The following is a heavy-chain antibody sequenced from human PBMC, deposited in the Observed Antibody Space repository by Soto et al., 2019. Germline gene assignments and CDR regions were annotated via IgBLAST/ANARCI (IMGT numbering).Heavy chain of an antibody. V-gene: IGHV4-39*01. D-gene: IGHD6-25*01. CDR2: IYYSGRT. CDR1: RGSICSGTNY. J-gene: IGHJ4*02. CDR3: ARHEAECYLNS. Sequence: SETLSLTCTVSRGSICSGTNYWAWIRQPPGKGLEWIANIYYSGRTFYNPSLKSRVTVSLDTSKNQFSLKLRTVTAADTAEYYCARHEAECYLNSWGQGTRVTVSS.